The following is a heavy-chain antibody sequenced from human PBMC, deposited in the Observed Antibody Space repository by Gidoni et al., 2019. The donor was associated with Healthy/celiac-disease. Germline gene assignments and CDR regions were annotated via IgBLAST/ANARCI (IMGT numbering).Heavy chain of an antibody. D-gene: IGHD3-3*01. CDR1: GFTFSSYW. V-gene: IGHV3-74*01. CDR3: ARARRAERFGVVIIRSDYFDY. Sequence: EVQLVESGGGLVQPGGSLRLSCAASGFTFSSYWLHWVRQAPGKGLVWVSRINSDGSSTSYADSVKGRFTISRDNAKNTLYLQMNSLRAEDTAVYYCARARRAERFGVVIIRSDYFDYWGQGTLVTVSS. CDR2: INSDGSST. J-gene: IGHJ4*02.